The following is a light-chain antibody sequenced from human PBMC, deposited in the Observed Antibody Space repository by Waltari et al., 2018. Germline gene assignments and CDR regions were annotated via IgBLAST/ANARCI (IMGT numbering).Light chain of an antibody. CDR3: ASWDSSLTGL. CDR1: SSNIGQNY. Sequence: SSSNIGQNYVSWYQQLPGTAPKLLIYENDHRPSGIPDRFSGSKSGTSATLGITGLQTGDEATYYCASWDSSLTGLFGGGTKLTVL. J-gene: IGLJ2*01. V-gene: IGLV1-51*02. CDR2: END.